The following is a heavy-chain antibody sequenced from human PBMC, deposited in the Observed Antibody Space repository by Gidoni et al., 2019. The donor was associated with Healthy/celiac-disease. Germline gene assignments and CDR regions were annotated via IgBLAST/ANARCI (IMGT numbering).Heavy chain of an antibody. CDR2: INHSGST. Sequence: QVQLQQWGAGLLKPSETLSLTCAVYGGSFSGYYWSWIRQPPGKGLEWIGEINHSGSTNYNPSLKSRVTISVDTSKNQFSLKLSSVTAADTAVYYCARGVQDYDFWSGYYRGYYYGMDVWGQGTTVTVSS. V-gene: IGHV4-34*01. CDR3: ARGVQDYDFWSGYYRGYYYGMDV. J-gene: IGHJ6*02. D-gene: IGHD3-3*01. CDR1: GGSFSGYY.